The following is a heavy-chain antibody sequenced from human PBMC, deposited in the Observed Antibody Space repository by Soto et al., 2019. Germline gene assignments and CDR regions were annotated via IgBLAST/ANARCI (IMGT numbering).Heavy chain of an antibody. J-gene: IGHJ4*02. CDR3: ARDLGGPDY. CDR1: GFTLSAYW. CDR2: LSSDGFGT. Sequence: EVHLVESGGDLVQPGGSLRLSCAASGFTLSAYWMHWVRQAPGRGLEWVSRLSSDGFGTAYADSVKGRFHISRDNARNTLFLQMTGLRAEDTAVYYCARDLGGPDYWGRGTLVTVSS. D-gene: IGHD3-16*01. V-gene: IGHV3-74*03.